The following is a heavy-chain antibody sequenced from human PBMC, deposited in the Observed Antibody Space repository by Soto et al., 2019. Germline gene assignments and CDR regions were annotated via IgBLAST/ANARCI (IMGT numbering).Heavy chain of an antibody. J-gene: IGHJ4*02. CDR2: ISYDGSNK. V-gene: IGHV3-30*03. D-gene: IGHD3-10*01. CDR3: GSGSWDFIIQIDY. CDR1: GFTFSSYG. Sequence: QVQLVESGGGVVQPGRSLRLSCAASGFTFSSYGMHWVRQAPGKGLEWVAVISYDGSNKYYADSVKGRFTISRDNSKNTLYLQMNSLRAEDTAVYYCGSGSWDFIIQIDYWGQGTLVTVSS.